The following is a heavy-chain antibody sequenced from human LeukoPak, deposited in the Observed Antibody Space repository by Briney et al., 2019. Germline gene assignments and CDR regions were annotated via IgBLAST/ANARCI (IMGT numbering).Heavy chain of an antibody. V-gene: IGHV3-21*06. CDR3: GRDIVDGGDDY. CDR2: ITRSNYI. CDR1: GFTFSSYS. Sequence: GGSLRLSCAASGFTFSSYSMNWVRQAPGKGLEWVSSITRSNYIYYADSVKGRFTISRDNAKNSLYLQMNSLRAEDTAVYYCGRDIVDGGDDYWGQGTLVTVSS. D-gene: IGHD2-21*02. J-gene: IGHJ4*02.